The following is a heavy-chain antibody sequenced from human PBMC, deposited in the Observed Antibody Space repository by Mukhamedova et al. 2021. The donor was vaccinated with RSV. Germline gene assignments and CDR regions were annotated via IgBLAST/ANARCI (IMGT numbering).Heavy chain of an antibody. J-gene: IGHJ4*02. D-gene: IGHD3-3*01. CDR3: ARALVGGGYYSGY. Sequence: DGSTKHYVDSVKGRFTISRDNAKNSLYLQMNNLRGEDMALYYCARALVGGGYYSGYWGQGSLVTVSS. V-gene: IGHV3-7*01. CDR2: DGSTK.